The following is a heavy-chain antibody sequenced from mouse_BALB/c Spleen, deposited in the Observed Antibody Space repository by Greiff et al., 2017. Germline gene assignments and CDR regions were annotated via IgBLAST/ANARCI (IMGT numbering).Heavy chain of an antibody. CDR2: ISDGGSYT. CDR3: ARDDGYYGPPY. Sequence: EVQLVESGGGLVKPGGSLKLSCAASGFTFSDYYMYWVRQTPEKRLEWVATISDGGSYTYYPDSVKGRFTISRDNAKNNLYLQMSSLKSEDTAMYYCARDDGYYGPPYWGQGTLVTVSA. D-gene: IGHD2-3*01. V-gene: IGHV5-4*02. CDR1: GFTFSDYY. J-gene: IGHJ3*01.